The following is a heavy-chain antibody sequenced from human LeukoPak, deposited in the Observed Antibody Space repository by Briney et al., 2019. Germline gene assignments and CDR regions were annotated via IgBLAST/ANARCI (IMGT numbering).Heavy chain of an antibody. CDR1: GGSISSYY. D-gene: IGHD2-2*01. CDR3: AGGGGRHRSSTRCYDY. Sequence: PSETLSLTCTVSGGSISSYYWSWIRQPPVKELEWIGYIYYSGSTNYNPSLKSRVTISVDTSKNQFSLKLSSVTAADTAVYYCAGGGGRHRSSTRCYDYWGQGTLVTVSS. J-gene: IGHJ4*02. V-gene: IGHV4-59*08. CDR2: IYYSGST.